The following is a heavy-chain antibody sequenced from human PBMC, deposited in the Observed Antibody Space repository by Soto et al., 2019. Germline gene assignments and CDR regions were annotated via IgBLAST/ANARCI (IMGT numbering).Heavy chain of an antibody. V-gene: IGHV3-30-3*01. CDR1: GFTFRSYA. J-gene: IGHJ4*02. CDR3: ASEQLAVLRGVLDY. Sequence: GGSLRLSCAASGFTFRSYAMHWVRQAPGKGPEWVAVTSHDGSNKYYADSVKGRFTLSRDNSKNTLYLQMNSLRAEDTAVYYCASEQLAVLRGVLDYWGQGTLVTVSS. CDR2: TSHDGSNK. D-gene: IGHD1-1*01.